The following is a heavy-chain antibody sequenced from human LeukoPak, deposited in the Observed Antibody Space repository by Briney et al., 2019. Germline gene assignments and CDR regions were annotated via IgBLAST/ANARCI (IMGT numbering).Heavy chain of an antibody. CDR1: GFTFNNYW. CDR3: ARDKGYCSGGSCYYYYMDV. V-gene: IGHV3-7*01. J-gene: IGHJ6*03. D-gene: IGHD2-15*01. CDR2: IKQDGSEK. Sequence: PGGSLRLSCAASGFTFNNYWMIWVRQAPGKGLEWVANIKQDGSEKYYVDSVKGRFTISRDNAKNSLYLQMNSLRAEDTAVYYCARDKGYCSGGSCYYYYMDVWGKGTTVTVSS.